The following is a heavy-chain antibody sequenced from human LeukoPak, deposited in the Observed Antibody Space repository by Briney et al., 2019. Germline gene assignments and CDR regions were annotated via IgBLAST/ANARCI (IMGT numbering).Heavy chain of an antibody. CDR3: ARGPSGATPFDY. Sequence: PSETLSLTCTVSGGSISGYYWSWLRQSAEKGLKWIGRIPASGSTNYNPSLKTRVSMSVDTSKNQFFLMLTSVTAADTAVYYCARGPSGATPFDYWGQGILVTVS. V-gene: IGHV4-4*07. CDR2: IPASGST. CDR1: GGSISGYY. J-gene: IGHJ4*02. D-gene: IGHD1-26*01.